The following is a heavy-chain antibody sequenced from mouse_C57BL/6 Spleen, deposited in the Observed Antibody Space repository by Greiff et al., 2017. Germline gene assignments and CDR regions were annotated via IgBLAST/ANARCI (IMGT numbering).Heavy chain of an antibody. CDR1: GYAFSSSW. D-gene: IGHD2-4*01. CDR3: ARQGDYDEDVSFAY. V-gene: IGHV1-82*01. Sequence: QVQLKQSGPELVKPGASVKISCKASGYAFSSSWLNWVKQRPGKGLEWIGRIYPGDGDTNYNGKFKGKATLTADKSSSTAYMQLSSLTSEDSAVYFCARQGDYDEDVSFAYWGQGTLVTVSA. CDR2: IYPGDGDT. J-gene: IGHJ3*01.